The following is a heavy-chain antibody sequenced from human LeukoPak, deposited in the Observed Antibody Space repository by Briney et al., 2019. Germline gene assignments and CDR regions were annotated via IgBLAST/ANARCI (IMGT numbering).Heavy chain of an antibody. D-gene: IGHD1-7*01. V-gene: IGHV3-7*04. CDR2: IKEDGSDK. Sequence: NPGGSLRLSCAASGFTFSNYWMSWVRQAPGKGVEWVANIKEDGSDKNYVDSVGGRFTISRDNAKNALYLQMNSLRAEDTAVYYCGREIPGGTTSLDCWGQGTVVTVSS. CDR1: GFTFSNYW. CDR3: GREIPGGTTSLDC. J-gene: IGHJ4*02.